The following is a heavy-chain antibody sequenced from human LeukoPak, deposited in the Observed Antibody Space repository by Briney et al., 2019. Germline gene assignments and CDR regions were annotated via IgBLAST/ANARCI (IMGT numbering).Heavy chain of an antibody. J-gene: IGHJ5*02. V-gene: IGHV4-59*01. Sequence: PSETLSLTCTVSGGSISSYYWSWIRQPPGKGLEWIGYIYYSGSTNYNPSLKSRVTISVDTSKNQFSLKLSSVTAADTAVYYCAGSGSGSYGWFDPWGQGTLVTVSS. CDR1: GGSISSYY. CDR2: IYYSGST. CDR3: AGSGSGSYGWFDP. D-gene: IGHD3-10*01.